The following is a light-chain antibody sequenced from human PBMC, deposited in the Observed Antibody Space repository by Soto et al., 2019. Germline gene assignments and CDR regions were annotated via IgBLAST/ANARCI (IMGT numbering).Light chain of an antibody. V-gene: IGKV3-20*01. Sequence: EIVLTQSPRTLSLSPGERATLSCRARQSVSSSHLAWYQHKPGQAPRLLIYAASSRATGSPDRFSGSGSGTDFTLTISRLEPEDFAVYYCQQSYNTPRTFGQGTKVDIK. J-gene: IGKJ1*01. CDR2: AAS. CDR1: QSVSSSH. CDR3: QQSYNTPRT.